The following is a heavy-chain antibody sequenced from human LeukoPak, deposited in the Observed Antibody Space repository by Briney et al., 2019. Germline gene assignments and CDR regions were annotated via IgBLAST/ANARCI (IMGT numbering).Heavy chain of an antibody. V-gene: IGHV3-9*03. J-gene: IGHJ4*02. CDR2: SSWNSGTI. CDR1: GFTFDDYA. D-gene: IGHD3-16*01. Sequence: GRSLRLSCAASGFTFDDYAMHWVRHAPGKGLEWGAGSSWNSGTIGYADSVKGRFTISRDNAKNSLYLQMNSLRPEDMALYYCATEGGYWGQGTLVTVSS. CDR3: ATEGGY.